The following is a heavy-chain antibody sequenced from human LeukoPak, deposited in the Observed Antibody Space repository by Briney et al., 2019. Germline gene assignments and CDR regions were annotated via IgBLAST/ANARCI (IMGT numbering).Heavy chain of an antibody. CDR3: ARGRPSDF. Sequence: ASVKVSCKTSGYTFTDFGMSWVRQAPGQGLEWMGWISAYSGDTNYAHNLQGRATMTTDTSTSTAYMELRSLRSDDTAMYYCARGRPSDFWGQGTLVTVSS. CDR1: GYTFTDFG. CDR2: ISAYSGDT. V-gene: IGHV1-18*01. J-gene: IGHJ4*02. D-gene: IGHD3-3*01.